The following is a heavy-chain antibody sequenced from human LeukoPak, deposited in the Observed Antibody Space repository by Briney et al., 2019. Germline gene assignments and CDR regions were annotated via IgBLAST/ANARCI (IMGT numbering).Heavy chain of an antibody. J-gene: IGHJ4*02. CDR2: INHSGST. V-gene: IGHV4-34*01. CDR1: GGSFSGYY. CDR3: ARGSSFDY. D-gene: IGHD6-13*01. Sequence: AETLSLTCAVYGGSFSGYYWSWIRQPPGKGLEWIGEINHSGSTNYNPSLKSRVTISVDTSKNQFSLKLSSVTAADTAVYYCARGSSFDYWGQGTLVTVSS.